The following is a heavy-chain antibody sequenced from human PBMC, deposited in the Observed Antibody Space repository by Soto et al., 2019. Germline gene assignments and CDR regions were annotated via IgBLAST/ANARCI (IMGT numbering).Heavy chain of an antibody. Sequence: LRLSCAASGFTFSSYGMHWVRQAPGKGLEWVAVISYDGSNKYYADSVKGRFTISRDNSKNTLYLQMNSLRAEDTAVYYCAKEAGDYYDSSGYSHYFDYWGRGTMVTVSS. CDR1: GFTFSSYG. CDR3: AKEAGDYYDSSGYSHYFDY. CDR2: ISYDGSNK. D-gene: IGHD3-22*01. J-gene: IGHJ4*02. V-gene: IGHV3-30*18.